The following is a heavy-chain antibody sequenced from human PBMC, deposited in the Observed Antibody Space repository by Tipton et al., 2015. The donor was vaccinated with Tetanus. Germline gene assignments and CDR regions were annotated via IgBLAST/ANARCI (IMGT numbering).Heavy chain of an antibody. CDR1: GGSISTTSDY. D-gene: IGHD6-6*01. V-gene: IGHV4-39*07. Sequence: TLSLTCTVSGGSISTTSDYWGWIRQPPGKGLEWIGYIYQSGSTSYNPSLATRVTITADKSKNQFSLNLRSVTAADTAVYYCARDRGQQFVSDWFDPWGQGTLVTVSS. J-gene: IGHJ5*02. CDR3: ARDRGQQFVSDWFDP. CDR2: IYQSGST.